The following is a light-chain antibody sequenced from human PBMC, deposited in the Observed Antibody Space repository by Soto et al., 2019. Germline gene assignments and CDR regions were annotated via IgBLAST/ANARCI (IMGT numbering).Light chain of an antibody. V-gene: IGKV3-20*01. CDR3: QQYESLPLT. CDR1: QSVSSSY. Sequence: EIVLTQSPGTLSLSPGERATLSCRASQSVSSSYLAWYQQKPGQAPRLLIYGASSRATGIPDRFSGSGSGTDFTLTISSLQPEDFATYYCQQYESLPLTFGQGTRLEIK. J-gene: IGKJ5*01. CDR2: GAS.